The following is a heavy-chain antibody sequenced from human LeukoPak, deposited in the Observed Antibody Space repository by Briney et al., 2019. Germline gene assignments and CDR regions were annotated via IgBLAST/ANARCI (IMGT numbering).Heavy chain of an antibody. V-gene: IGHV7-4-1*02. Sequence: GASVKVSCKASGYTFTSYAMNWVRQAPGQGLEWMGWINTNTGNPTYAQGFTGRFVFSLDTSVSTAYLQISSLKAEDTAVYYCARDEWEFYGVRNSEAVFGSWGQGTLVTVSS. J-gene: IGHJ5*02. D-gene: IGHD4-17*01. CDR1: GYTFTSYA. CDR2: INTNTGNP. CDR3: ARDEWEFYGVRNSEAVFGS.